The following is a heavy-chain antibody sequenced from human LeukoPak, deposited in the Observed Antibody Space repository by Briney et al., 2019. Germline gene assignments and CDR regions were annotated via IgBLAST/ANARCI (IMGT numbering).Heavy chain of an antibody. CDR2: INPNSGGT. V-gene: IGHV1-2*02. Sequence: ASVTVSCKASGYTFSCYYIHWVRQAPGQGLEWMGWINPNSGGTNYAQDFHGRVTMTRDTSISTAYMELSRLRSDDTAVYYCARAGDSGNLAWGQGTLVTVSS. J-gene: IGHJ5*02. CDR1: GYTFSCYY. D-gene: IGHD1-26*01. CDR3: ARAGDSGNLA.